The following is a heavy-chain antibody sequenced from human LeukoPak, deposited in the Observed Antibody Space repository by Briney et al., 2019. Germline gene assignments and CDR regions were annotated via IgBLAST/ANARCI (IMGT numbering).Heavy chain of an antibody. CDR2: ISGSGGST. CDR1: GFTFTDYY. J-gene: IGHJ4*02. Sequence: PGGSLRLSCATSGFTFTDYYMSWIRQAPGKGLEWVSAISGSGGSTYYADSVKGRFTISRDNSKNTLYLQMNSLRAEDTAVYYCAKGSRIVGATEPFDYWGQGTLVTVSS. D-gene: IGHD1-26*01. V-gene: IGHV3-23*01. CDR3: AKGSRIVGATEPFDY.